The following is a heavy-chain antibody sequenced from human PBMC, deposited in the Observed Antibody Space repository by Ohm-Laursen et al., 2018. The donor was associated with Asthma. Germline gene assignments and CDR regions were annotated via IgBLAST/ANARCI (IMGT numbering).Heavy chain of an antibody. CDR1: GFTFSSYS. V-gene: IGHV3-48*04. CDR3: ARRPLWFLDY. Sequence: GSLRLSCAASGFTFSSYSMNWVRQAPGKGLEWVSYISSSSTIYYADSVKGRFTISRDNAKNSLYLQMNSLRAEDTAVYYCARRPLWFLDYWGQGTLVTVSS. D-gene: IGHD3-10*01. J-gene: IGHJ4*02. CDR2: ISSSSTI.